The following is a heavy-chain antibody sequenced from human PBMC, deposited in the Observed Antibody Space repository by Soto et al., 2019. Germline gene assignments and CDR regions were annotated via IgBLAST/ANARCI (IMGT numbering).Heavy chain of an antibody. CDR3: ARAPDCGGGSCYSGHRYYGMDV. Sequence: EVQLVESGGGLVQPGGSLRLSCEASGFTFNNYWVHWVRQPPGKGLVWVSRINTDGSWTNYADSVKGRFTMSRDNAKNTLYLQMNSLRDEDTAVYCCARAPDCGGGSCYSGHRYYGMDVWGQGATVTVSS. V-gene: IGHV3-74*01. CDR1: GFTFNNYW. CDR2: INTDGSWT. J-gene: IGHJ6*02. D-gene: IGHD2-15*01.